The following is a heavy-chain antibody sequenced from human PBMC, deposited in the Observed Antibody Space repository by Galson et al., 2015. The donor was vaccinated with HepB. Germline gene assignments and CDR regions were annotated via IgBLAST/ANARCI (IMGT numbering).Heavy chain of an antibody. J-gene: IGHJ6*03. CDR3: ARRIAAAGRYYYYMDV. CDR2: MNPNSGNT. Sequence: SVKVSCKASGYTFTSYDINWMRQATGQGLEWMGWMNPNSGNTGYAQKFQGRVTMTRNTSISTAYMELSSLRSEDTAVYYCARRIAAAGRYYYYMDVWGKGTTVTVSS. V-gene: IGHV1-8*01. CDR1: GYTFTSYD. D-gene: IGHD6-13*01.